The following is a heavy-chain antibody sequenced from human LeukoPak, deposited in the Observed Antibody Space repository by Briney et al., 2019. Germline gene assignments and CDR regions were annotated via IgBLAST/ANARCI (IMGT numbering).Heavy chain of an antibody. D-gene: IGHD2-2*01. CDR1: GYTFTSYY. Sequence: ASVKVSCKASGYTFTSYYMHWVRQAPGQGLEWMGWISAYNGNTNYAQKLQGRVTMTTDTSTSTAYMELRSLRSDDTAVYYCARASLIVVVPAATDYFDYWGQGTLVTVSS. CDR2: ISAYNGNT. V-gene: IGHV1-18*04. CDR3: ARASLIVVVPAATDYFDY. J-gene: IGHJ4*02.